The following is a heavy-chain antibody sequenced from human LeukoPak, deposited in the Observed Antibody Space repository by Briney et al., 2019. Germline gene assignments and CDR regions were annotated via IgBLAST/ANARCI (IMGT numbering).Heavy chain of an antibody. V-gene: IGHV4-59*08. CDR2: ISYSGNT. Sequence: SETLSLSCSVSGGSIRNYYWSWIRQPPGKGLEWIGYISYSGNTNYNPSLKGRLTISVDLSTNQFSLKLTSVTGADTAVYYCARHSSWYYDFDYWGQGTLVTVSS. D-gene: IGHD6-13*01. CDR1: GGSIRNYY. CDR3: ARHSSWYYDFDY. J-gene: IGHJ4*02.